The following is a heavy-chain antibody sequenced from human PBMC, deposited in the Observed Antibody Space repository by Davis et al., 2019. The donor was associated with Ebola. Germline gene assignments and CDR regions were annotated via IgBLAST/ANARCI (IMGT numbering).Heavy chain of an antibody. V-gene: IGHV4-59*03. J-gene: IGHJ4*02. CDR3: SERGSSV. Sequence: PSAPLSPTCTLSDGSISTHYWNWIRPPPGKGLEWFGIIYYTGSAYYNSSLASRATISVDTSKNQFSLKLTSVTAADTAMYYCSERGSSVWGQGTLVTVSS. CDR2: IYYTGSA. D-gene: IGHD3-10*01. CDR1: DGSISTHY.